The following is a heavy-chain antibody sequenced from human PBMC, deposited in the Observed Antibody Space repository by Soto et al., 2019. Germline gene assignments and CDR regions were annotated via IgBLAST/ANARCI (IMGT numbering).Heavy chain of an antibody. Sequence: GGSLRLSCAASGFTFSSYWMSWVRQAPGKGLEWVANIKQDGSEKYYVDSVKGRFTISRDNAKNSLYLQMNSLRAEDTAVYYCAGEDTRSYGSGSYLTYYYYGMDVWGQGTTVTVSS. CDR3: AGEDTRSYGSGSYLTYYYYGMDV. CDR1: GFTFSSYW. V-gene: IGHV3-7*03. D-gene: IGHD3-10*01. J-gene: IGHJ6*02. CDR2: IKQDGSEK.